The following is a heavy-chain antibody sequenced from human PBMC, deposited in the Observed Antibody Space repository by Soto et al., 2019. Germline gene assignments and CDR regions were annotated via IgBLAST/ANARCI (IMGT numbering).Heavy chain of an antibody. CDR3: ARGSPRRITMVRGVISRAILFYFDY. J-gene: IGHJ4*02. CDR2: INHSGST. CDR1: GGSFSGYY. V-gene: IGHV4-34*01. Sequence: QVQLQQWGAGLLKPSETLSLTCAVYGGSFSGYYWSWIRQPPGKGLEWIGEINHSGSTNYNPSLKSRVTISVDTSKNQFSLKLRSVTAADTAVYYCARGSPRRITMVRGVISRAILFYFDYWGQGTLVTVSS. D-gene: IGHD3-10*01.